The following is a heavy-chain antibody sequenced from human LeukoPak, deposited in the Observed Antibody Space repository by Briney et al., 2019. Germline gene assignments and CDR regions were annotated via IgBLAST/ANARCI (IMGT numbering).Heavy chain of an antibody. CDR2: ISAYNGNT. D-gene: IGHD6-13*01. V-gene: IGHV1-18*01. CDR1: GYTFTSYG. J-gene: IGHJ4*02. Sequence: ASVKVSCKASGYTFTSYGISWVRQAPGQGLEWMGWISAYNGNTNYAQKLQGRVTMTTDTSTSTAYIELRSLRSDDTAVYYCARDLVGIAAAADYWGQGTLVTVSS. CDR3: ARDLVGIAAAADY.